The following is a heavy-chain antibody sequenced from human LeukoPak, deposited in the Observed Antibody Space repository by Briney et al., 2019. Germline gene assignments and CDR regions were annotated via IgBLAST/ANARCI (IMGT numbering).Heavy chain of an antibody. Sequence: SETLSLTCAVYGXSFSGYYWSWIRQPPGKGLEWIGEINHSGSTNYNPSLKSRVTISVDTSKNQFSLKLSSVTAADTAVYYCARDGRIAAAGMNPYYYYYGMDVWGQGTTVTVSS. J-gene: IGHJ6*02. D-gene: IGHD6-13*01. CDR2: INHSGST. V-gene: IGHV4-34*01. CDR3: ARDGRIAAAGMNPYYYYYGMDV. CDR1: GXSFSGYY.